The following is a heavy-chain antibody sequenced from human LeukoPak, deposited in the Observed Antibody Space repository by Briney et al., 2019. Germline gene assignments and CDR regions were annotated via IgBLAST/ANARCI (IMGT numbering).Heavy chain of an antibody. Sequence: SETLSLTCAVYGVSFSGYYWSWIRQPPGKGLEWIGEINHSGSTNYNPSLKSRVTISVDTSKNQFSLKLSSVTAADTAVYYCARRPRSYDFWSGYSNWFDPWGQGTLVTVSS. D-gene: IGHD3-3*01. CDR2: INHSGST. J-gene: IGHJ5*02. CDR1: GVSFSGYY. V-gene: IGHV4-34*01. CDR3: ARRPRSYDFWSGYSNWFDP.